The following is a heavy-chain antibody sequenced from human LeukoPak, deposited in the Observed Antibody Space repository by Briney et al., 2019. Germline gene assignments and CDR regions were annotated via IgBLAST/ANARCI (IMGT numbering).Heavy chain of an antibody. D-gene: IGHD3-9*01. CDR2: INPNSGGT. CDR3: AKEVVSTIVGVLYGMDV. J-gene: IGHJ6*02. CDR1: GYTFTGYY. Sequence: ASVKVSCKASGYTFTGYYMHWVRQAPGQGLEWMGWINPNSGGTNYAQKFQGWVTMTRDTSISTAYMELSRLTSDDTAVYYCAKEVVSTIVGVLYGMDVWGQGTAVTVSS. V-gene: IGHV1-2*04.